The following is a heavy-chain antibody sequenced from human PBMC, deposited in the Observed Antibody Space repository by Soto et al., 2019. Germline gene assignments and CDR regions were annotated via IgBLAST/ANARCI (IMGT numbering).Heavy chain of an antibody. CDR1: GFTFSSYA. CDR2: ISGSGGST. J-gene: IGHJ5*02. Sequence: EVQLLESGGGSVQPGKSLRLSCAASGFTFSSYAMSWVRQAPGKGLEWVSVISGSGGSTYYADSVKGRFSISRANSKNTLYLQMNNLRAEDTAVYYCAKGLPERMSAYYRDNWFDPWGQGTMVTVAS. V-gene: IGHV3-23*01. D-gene: IGHD3-3*01. CDR3: AKGLPERMSAYYRDNWFDP.